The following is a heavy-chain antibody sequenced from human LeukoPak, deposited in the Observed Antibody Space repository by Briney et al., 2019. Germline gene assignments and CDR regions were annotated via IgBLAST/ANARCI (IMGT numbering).Heavy chain of an antibody. J-gene: IGHJ4*02. CDR1: GFTFSSYA. D-gene: IGHD6-6*01. CDR2: ISYDGSNK. V-gene: IGHV3-30*18. CDR3: AKDWLAARPGYYFDY. Sequence: GGSLRLSCAASGFTFSSYAMSWVRQAPGKGLEWVAVISYDGSNKYYADSVKGRFTISRDNSKNTLYLQMNSLRAEDTAVYYCAKDWLAARPGYYFDYWGQGTLVTVSS.